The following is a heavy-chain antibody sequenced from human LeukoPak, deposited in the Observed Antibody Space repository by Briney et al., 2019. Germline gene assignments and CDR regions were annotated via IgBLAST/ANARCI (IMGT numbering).Heavy chain of an antibody. D-gene: IGHD1-20*01. V-gene: IGHV1-2*02. CDR1: GYTFTGYY. J-gene: IGHJ3*02. Sequence: ASVKVSCKASGYTFTGYYMHWVRQAPGQGLEWMGWINPNSGGTKYAQKFQGRVTMTRDTSISTAYMELSRLRSDDTAVYYCASSRVNAYNWNEREDDAFDIWGQGTMVTVSS. CDR2: INPNSGGT. CDR3: ASSRVNAYNWNEREDDAFDI.